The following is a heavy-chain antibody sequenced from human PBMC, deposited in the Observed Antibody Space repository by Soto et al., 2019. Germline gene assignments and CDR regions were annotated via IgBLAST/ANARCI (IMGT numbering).Heavy chain of an antibody. J-gene: IGHJ4*02. Sequence: KASETLSLTCTVSGGSISSGGYYWSWIRQHPGKGLEWIGYIYYSGSTYYNPSLKSRVTISVDTSKNQFSLKLSSVTAADTAVYYCVTTWVQASGEHYWGQGTLVTVSS. V-gene: IGHV4-31*03. D-gene: IGHD5-18*01. CDR2: IYYSGST. CDR3: VTTWVQASGEHY. CDR1: GGSISSGGYY.